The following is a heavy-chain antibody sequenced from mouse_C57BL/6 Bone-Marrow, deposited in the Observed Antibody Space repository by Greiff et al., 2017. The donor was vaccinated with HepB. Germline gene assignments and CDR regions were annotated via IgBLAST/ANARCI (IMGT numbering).Heavy chain of an antibody. CDR1: GYTFTSYW. CDR3: ERRGYDDAYCDY. J-gene: IGHJ2*01. Sequence: VQLQQPGAELVKPGASVKLSCKASGYTFTSYWMHWVKQRPGQGLAWIGMIHPNSGSTNYNEKFKSKATLTVDKSSSTAYMQLSSLTSEDSAVDNCERRGYDDAYCDYWGQGTTLTVSS. CDR2: IHPNSGST. D-gene: IGHD2-2*01. V-gene: IGHV1-64*01.